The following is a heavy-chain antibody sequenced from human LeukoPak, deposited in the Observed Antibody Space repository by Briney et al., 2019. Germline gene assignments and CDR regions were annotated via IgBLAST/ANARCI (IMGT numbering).Heavy chain of an antibody. CDR1: GFTFSSYA. D-gene: IGHD2-2*01. CDR2: ISYDGSKK. Sequence: PGGSLRLSCAASGFTFSSYAMHWVRQAPGKGLEWVAVISYDGSKKYYADSVKGRFTISRDNSKNTLYLQMNSLRAEDTAVYYCARETRTGGADQRPWWFDPWGQGTLVTVSS. V-gene: IGHV3-30-3*01. J-gene: IGHJ5*02. CDR3: ARETRTGGADQRPWWFDP.